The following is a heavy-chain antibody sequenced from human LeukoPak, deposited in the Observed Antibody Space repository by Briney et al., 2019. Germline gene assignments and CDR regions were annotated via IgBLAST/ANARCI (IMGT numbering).Heavy chain of an antibody. Sequence: SETLSLTCTVSGGSISSYYWGWIRQPPGKGLEWIGNIYYSGSTYYNPSLKSRVTISVDTSKNQFSLKLSSVTAADTAVYYCARLCSSTSCYTRRAFDIWGQGTMVTVSS. D-gene: IGHD2-2*02. CDR1: GGSISSYY. J-gene: IGHJ3*02. CDR3: ARLCSSTSCYTRRAFDI. V-gene: IGHV4-39*01. CDR2: IYYSGST.